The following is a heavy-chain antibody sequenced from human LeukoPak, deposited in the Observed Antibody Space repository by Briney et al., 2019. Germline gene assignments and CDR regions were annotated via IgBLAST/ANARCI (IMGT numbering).Heavy chain of an antibody. D-gene: IGHD2-8*02. CDR2: IKQDGSDK. J-gene: IGHJ4*02. V-gene: IGHV3-7*01. CDR1: GFTFTSNW. CDR3: TRETWFIGN. Sequence: QPGGSLRLSCAASGFTFTSNWMSWVRQAPGKGLEWVANIKQDGSDKYYVDSVKGRFTISRDNAKSSLYLQMNSLRDEDTAVYYCTRETWFIGNWDQGTLVTVSS.